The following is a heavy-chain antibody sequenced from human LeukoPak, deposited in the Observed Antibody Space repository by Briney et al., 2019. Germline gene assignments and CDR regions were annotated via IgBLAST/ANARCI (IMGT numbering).Heavy chain of an antibody. V-gene: IGHV1-69*01. J-gene: IGHJ3*02. CDR1: GGTFSSYA. CDR2: IIPIFGTA. CDR3: ARVTYYYDSSGYSI. Sequence: GSSVKVSCKASGGTFSSYAISWVRQAPGQGLEWMGGIIPIFGTANYAQKFQGRVTITADESTSTAYMGLSSLRSEDTAVYYCARVTYYYDSSGYSIWGQGTMVPSLQ. D-gene: IGHD3-22*01.